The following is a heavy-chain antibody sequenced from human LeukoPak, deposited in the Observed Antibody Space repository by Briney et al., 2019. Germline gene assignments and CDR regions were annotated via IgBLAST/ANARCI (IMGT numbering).Heavy chain of an antibody. Sequence: GRSLRLSCAASGFTFSSYEMNWVRQAPGKGLEWVSYISSSGSTIYYADSVKGRFTISRDNAKNSLYLQMNSLRAEDTAVYYCARVRTYYYSFDYWGQGTLVTVSS. V-gene: IGHV3-48*03. CDR1: GFTFSSYE. CDR2: ISSSGSTI. D-gene: IGHD1-26*01. J-gene: IGHJ4*02. CDR3: ARVRTYYYSFDY.